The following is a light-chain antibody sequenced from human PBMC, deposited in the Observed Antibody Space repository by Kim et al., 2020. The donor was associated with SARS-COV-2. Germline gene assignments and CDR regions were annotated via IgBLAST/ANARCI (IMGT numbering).Light chain of an antibody. CDR1: QSVSSIF. J-gene: IGKJ4*01. CDR3: QQDYNSLT. Sequence: IVLTQSPATLSLSPGERATLSCRASQSVSSIFLSWYQQKPGQAPRLLIYGASTRATGIPARFSGSGSGTDFTLTISSLQPEDFVVYYCQQDYNSLTFGGGTKVDIK. CDR2: GAS. V-gene: IGKV3D-7*01.